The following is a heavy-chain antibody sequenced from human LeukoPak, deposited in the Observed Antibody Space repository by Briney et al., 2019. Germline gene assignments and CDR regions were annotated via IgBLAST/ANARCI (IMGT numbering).Heavy chain of an antibody. V-gene: IGHV7-4-1*02. D-gene: IGHD2-8*02. CDR2: INTNTGNP. CDR3: ARGGTDFDY. Sequence: GASVKVSCKASGYTFSNYAINWVRQAPGQGPEWMGWINTNTGNPTYAQGFTGRFVFSLDTSVSTSYLQISSLKAEDTAVYYCARGGTDFDYWGQGTLVTVSS. J-gene: IGHJ4*02. CDR1: GYTFSNYA.